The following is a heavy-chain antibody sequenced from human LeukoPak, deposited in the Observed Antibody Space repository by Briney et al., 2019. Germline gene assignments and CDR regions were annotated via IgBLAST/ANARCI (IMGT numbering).Heavy chain of an antibody. CDR1: GFTFDDYA. J-gene: IGHJ4*02. Sequence: QPGGSLRLSCAASGFTFDDYAMHWVRQAPGKGLEWVSGISWNSGSIGYADSVKGRFTISRDNAKNSLYLQMNSLRAEDTAVYYCARDIDYFFDYWGQGTLVTVSS. CDR3: ARDIDYFFDY. V-gene: IGHV3-9*01. CDR2: ISWNSGSI. D-gene: IGHD4/OR15-4a*01.